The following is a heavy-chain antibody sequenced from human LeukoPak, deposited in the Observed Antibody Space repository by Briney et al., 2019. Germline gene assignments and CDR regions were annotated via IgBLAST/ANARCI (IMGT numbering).Heavy chain of an antibody. CDR3: APDSSGQPQKGY. CDR2: VIPILGIA. CDR1: GGTFSSYT. V-gene: IGHV1-69*02. D-gene: IGHD3-22*01. J-gene: IGHJ4*02. Sequence: GASVKVSCKASGGTFSSYTISWVRQAPGQGLEWMGRVIPILGIANYAQKFQGRVTITADKSTSTAYMELSSLRSEDTAVYYCAPDSSGQPQKGYWGQGTLVTVSS.